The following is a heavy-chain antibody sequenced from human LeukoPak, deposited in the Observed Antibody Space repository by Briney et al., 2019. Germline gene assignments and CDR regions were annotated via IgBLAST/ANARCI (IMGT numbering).Heavy chain of an antibody. J-gene: IGHJ4*02. CDR3: ARGPFCTSTSCQGFFDY. Sequence: GGSLRLSCAASGFTLSDYWMSWVRQAPGKGLEWVTNIKYDGSDAYYVDSVKGRFLISRDNAKNSVYLQMSSLRAEDTTVFYCARGPFCTSTSCQGFFDYWGQGILVTVSS. CDR1: GFTLSDYW. CDR2: IKYDGSDA. V-gene: IGHV3-7*04. D-gene: IGHD2-2*01.